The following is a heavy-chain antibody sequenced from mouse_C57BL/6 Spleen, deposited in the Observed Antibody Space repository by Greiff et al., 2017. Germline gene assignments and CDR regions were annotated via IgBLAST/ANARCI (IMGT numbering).Heavy chain of an antibody. CDR1: GYTFTSYW. CDR3: ARGFYDYDEAWFAY. V-gene: IGHV1-52*01. J-gene: IGHJ3*01. CDR2: IDPSDSET. Sequence: VQLQQSGAELVRPGSSVKLSCKASGYTFTSYWMHWVKQRPIQGLEWIGNIDPSDSETHYNQKFKDKATLTVDKSSSTAYMQLSSLTSEDSAVYYCARGFYDYDEAWFAYWGQGTLVTVSA. D-gene: IGHD2-4*01.